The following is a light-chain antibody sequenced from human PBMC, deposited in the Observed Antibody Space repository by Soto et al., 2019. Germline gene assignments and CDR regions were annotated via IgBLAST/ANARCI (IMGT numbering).Light chain of an antibody. Sequence: QSVLTQPASVSGSPGQSITISCTGTSSDFGGYDFVSWYQHHPGKAPKLLIYDVSNRPSGISNHFSGSKSGNTASLTISGPQAEDEADYYCSSYKSSNTYVFGTGTKAPAL. V-gene: IGLV2-14*03. J-gene: IGLJ1*01. CDR2: DVS. CDR1: SSDFGGYDF. CDR3: SSYKSSNTYV.